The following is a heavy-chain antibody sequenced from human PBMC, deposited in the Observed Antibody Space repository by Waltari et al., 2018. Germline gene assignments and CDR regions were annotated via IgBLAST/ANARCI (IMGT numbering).Heavy chain of an antibody. CDR1: GFTFSSYA. J-gene: IGHJ4*02. Sequence: EVQLLESGGGLVQPGGSLRLSCAASGFTFSSYAMSWVRQAPGKGLEWVSAISGSGGSTYYADSVKGRFTISRDNSKNTLYLQMNSLRAEDTAVYYCAQKGGYDPYYFDYWGQGTLVTVSS. CDR3: AQKGGYDPYYFDY. D-gene: IGHD5-12*01. V-gene: IGHV3-23*01. CDR2: ISGSGGST.